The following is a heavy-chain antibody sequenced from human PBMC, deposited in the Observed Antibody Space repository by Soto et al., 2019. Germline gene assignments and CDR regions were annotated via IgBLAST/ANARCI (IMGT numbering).Heavy chain of an antibody. CDR3: ARDAGVARAKRVSITMIVVGPFDY. CDR2: ISYDGSNK. Sequence: LRLSCAASGFTFRSYAMHWVRQAPGKGLEWVAVISYDGSNKYYADSVKGRFTISRDNSKNTLYLQMNSLRAEDTAVYYCARDAGVARAKRVSITMIVVGPFDYWGQGTLVTVSS. J-gene: IGHJ4*02. D-gene: IGHD3-22*01. V-gene: IGHV3-30-3*01. CDR1: GFTFRSYA.